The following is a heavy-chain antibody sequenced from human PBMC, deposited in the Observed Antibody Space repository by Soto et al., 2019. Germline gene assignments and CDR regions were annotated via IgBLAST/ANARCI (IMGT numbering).Heavy chain of an antibody. D-gene: IGHD3-3*01. CDR2: INGDGSRT. Sequence: VQLVESGGGLVQPGGSLRLSCAASGFTFSTYWMHWVRQVPGKGLMWVSRINGDGSRTNYADIVRGRFTISRDNTKKHLYLQMNRLRAEDSALYYCGRIPVRGPCDFWSGYEGFDPWGQGTLVTVSS. CDR3: GRIPVRGPCDFWSGYEGFDP. V-gene: IGHV3-74*01. CDR1: GFTFSTYW. J-gene: IGHJ5*02.